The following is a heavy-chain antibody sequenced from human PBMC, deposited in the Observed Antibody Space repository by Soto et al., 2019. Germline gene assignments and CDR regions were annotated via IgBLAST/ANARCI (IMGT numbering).Heavy chain of an antibody. V-gene: IGHV3-73*01. D-gene: IGHD2-15*01. CDR2: IRSKTNSYAT. Sequence: EVQLVESGGGLVQPGGSLKLSCAASGFTFSGSAMHWVRQASGKGLEWVGRIRSKTNSYATAYCASVKGRFTISRDDSKKTAYLQMNSLQTDDTAVYYCTKGSGGYWGQGTLVTVSS. CDR3: TKGSGGY. CDR1: GFTFSGSA. J-gene: IGHJ4*02.